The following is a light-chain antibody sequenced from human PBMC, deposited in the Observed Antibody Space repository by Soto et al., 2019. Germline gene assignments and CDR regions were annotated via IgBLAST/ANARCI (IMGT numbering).Light chain of an antibody. J-gene: IGLJ2*01. CDR3: TSYTTSSTVV. CDR1: SSDVGGYDF. Sequence: QSALTQPASVSGSPGQSVTISCTGTSSDVGGYDFVSWYQQHLGKAPKVIIYDVRNRPSGVSNRFSGSKSGNTASLTISGLQAEDEADYYCTSYTTSSTVVFGGRTKVTVL. V-gene: IGLV2-14*03. CDR2: DVR.